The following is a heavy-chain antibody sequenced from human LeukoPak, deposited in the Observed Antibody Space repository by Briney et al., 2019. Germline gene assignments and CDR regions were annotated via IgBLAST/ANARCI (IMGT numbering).Heavy chain of an antibody. CDR2: INPNTGGT. V-gene: IGHV1-2*06. J-gene: IGHJ5*02. Sequence: ASVKVPCKASGYTFTAYYIHWVRQAPGQGLEWMGRINPNTGGTNYAQKFQGRVTMTRDTSISTAYMELSRLTSDDTAVYYCAREPMVRDFNWFDPWGQGTLVTVSS. D-gene: IGHD3-10*01. CDR3: AREPMVRDFNWFDP. CDR1: GYTFTAYY.